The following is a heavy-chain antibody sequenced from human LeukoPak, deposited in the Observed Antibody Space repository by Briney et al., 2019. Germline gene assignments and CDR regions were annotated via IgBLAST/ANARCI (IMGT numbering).Heavy chain of an antibody. CDR2: INPNCGGT. D-gene: IGHD2-15*01. Sequence: GASVKVSCKASGYTFTGYYMHWVRQAPGQGLEWMGWINPNCGGTNYAQKFQGRGTMTRDTSISTAYMGLSRLRSDDTAVYYCARTKDCSGGSYYFGGPDYWGQGTLVTVSS. CDR3: ARTKDCSGGSYYFGGPDY. CDR1: GYTFTGYY. J-gene: IGHJ4*02. V-gene: IGHV1-2*02.